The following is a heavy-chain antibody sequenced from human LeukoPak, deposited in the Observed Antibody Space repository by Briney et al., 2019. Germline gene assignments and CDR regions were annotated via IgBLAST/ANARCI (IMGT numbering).Heavy chain of an antibody. CDR2: IWYDGSNK. CDR3: ARDRAPHCSGGSCYFGFYYYYYGMDV. CDR1: GFTFSSYG. Sequence: GRSLRLSSAASGFTFSSYGMHWVRQAPGKGLEWVAVIWYDGSNKYYADSVKGRFTISRDNSKNTLYLQMNSLRAEDTAVYYCARDRAPHCSGGSCYFGFYYYYYGMDVWGQGTTVTVSS. J-gene: IGHJ6*02. V-gene: IGHV3-33*01. D-gene: IGHD2-15*01.